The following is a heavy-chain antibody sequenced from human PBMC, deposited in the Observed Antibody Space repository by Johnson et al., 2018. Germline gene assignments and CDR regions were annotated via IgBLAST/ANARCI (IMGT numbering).Heavy chain of an antibody. CDR2: SSSSGSIG. V-gene: IGHV3-11*04. CDR3: VRGFSSSWYFDS. CDR1: GFTFSDYY. D-gene: IGHD6-13*01. J-gene: IGHJ4*02. Sequence: VQLVESGGGLVQPGGSLRLSCAASGFTFSDYYITWIRQAPGKGLAWVSYSSSSGSIGHYADSVKGRFPISRDNAKNSLYLQMTSRRAEDTAVYYCVRGFSSSWYFDSWGQGTLVTVSS.